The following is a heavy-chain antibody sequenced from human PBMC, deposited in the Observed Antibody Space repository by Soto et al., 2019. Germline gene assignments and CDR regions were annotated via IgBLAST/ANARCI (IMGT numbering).Heavy chain of an antibody. V-gene: IGHV3-21*01. CDR2: ISSSSSYI. CDR1: GFTFSDHG. Sequence: GGSLRLSCAASGFTFSDHGMHWVRQAPGKGLEWVSSISSSSSYIYYADSVKGRFTISRDNAKNSLYLQMNSLRAEDTAVYYCARDSPKPHDYGDNWFDPWGQGTLVTVSS. CDR3: ARDSPKPHDYGDNWFDP. J-gene: IGHJ5*02. D-gene: IGHD4-17*01.